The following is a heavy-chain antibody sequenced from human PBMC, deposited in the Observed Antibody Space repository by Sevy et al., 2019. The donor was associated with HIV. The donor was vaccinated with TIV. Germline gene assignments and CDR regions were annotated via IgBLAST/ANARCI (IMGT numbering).Heavy chain of an antibody. J-gene: IGHJ5*02. CDR3: ARREDNWFDP. Sequence: SETLSLTCTVSNGSISDYYWSWIRQPPGKGLEWIGYIYYTGSTNYNPSLKSRVTISIDTYKSQFSLKLSSVTAADTAVYFCARREDNWFDPWGQGTLVTVSS. D-gene: IGHD1-26*01. V-gene: IGHV4-59*01. CDR2: IYYTGST. CDR1: NGSISDYY.